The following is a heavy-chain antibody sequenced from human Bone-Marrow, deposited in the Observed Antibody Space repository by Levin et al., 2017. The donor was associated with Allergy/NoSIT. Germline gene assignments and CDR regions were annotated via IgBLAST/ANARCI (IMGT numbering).Heavy chain of an antibody. CDR1: GFAVRDNY. J-gene: IGHJ4*02. D-gene: IGHD5-18*01. Sequence: GESLKISCAASGFAVRDNYMSWVRQAPGKGLEWVSIIYNDGRTYYTDSVKGRFTISKDTSENRLYLQMNSLRAEDTAVYYCARDTGMAIHDYWGQGTLVTVSS. CDR2: IYNDGRT. V-gene: IGHV3-53*01. CDR3: ARDTGMAIHDY.